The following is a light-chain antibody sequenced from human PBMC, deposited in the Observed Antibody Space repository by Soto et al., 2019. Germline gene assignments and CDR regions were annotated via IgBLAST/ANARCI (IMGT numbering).Light chain of an antibody. CDR1: QSISSSY. Sequence: SPATLSLSPGEGATLSCRASQSISSSYLSWYQQKPGQAPRLLIYGASTRATGIPARFSGSGRGSGTDFTLTISSLQPEDFAVYYCLQDYNLPITFGQGTRLEIK. CDR3: LQDYNLPIT. CDR2: GAS. V-gene: IGKV3D-7*01. J-gene: IGKJ5*01.